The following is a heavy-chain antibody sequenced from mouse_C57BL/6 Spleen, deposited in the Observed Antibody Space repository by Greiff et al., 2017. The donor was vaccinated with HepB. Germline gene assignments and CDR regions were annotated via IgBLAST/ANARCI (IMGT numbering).Heavy chain of an antibody. J-gene: IGHJ1*03. CDR3: TRGGYGSSYYWYFDV. V-gene: IGHV1-64*01. Sequence: QVQLQQPGAELVKPGASVKLSCKASGYTFTSYWMHWVKQRPGQGLEWIGMIHPNSGSTNYNEKFKSKATLTVDKSSSTAYMQLSSLTSEDSAVYYCTRGGYGSSYYWYFDVWGTGTTVTVSS. D-gene: IGHD1-1*01. CDR2: IHPNSGST. CDR1: GYTFTSYW.